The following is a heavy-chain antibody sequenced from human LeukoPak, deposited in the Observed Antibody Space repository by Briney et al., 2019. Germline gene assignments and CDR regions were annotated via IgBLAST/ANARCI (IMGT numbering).Heavy chain of an antibody. D-gene: IGHD5-18*01. CDR3: ARDLDTAMAR. CDR1: GGSISSYY. V-gene: IGHV4-59*01. Sequence: SETLSLTCTVSGGSISSYYWSWIRQPPGKGLEWIGYIYYSGSTNYNPSLKSRVTISVDTSKNQFSLKLSSVTAADTAVYCCARDLDTAMARWGQGTLVTVSS. CDR2: IYYSGST. J-gene: IGHJ4*02.